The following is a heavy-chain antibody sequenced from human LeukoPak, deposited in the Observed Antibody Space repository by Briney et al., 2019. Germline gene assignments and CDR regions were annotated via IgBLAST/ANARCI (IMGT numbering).Heavy chain of an antibody. J-gene: IGHJ3*02. D-gene: IGHD5-18*01. CDR1: GFTFSSHW. Sequence: PGGSLRLSCAASGFTFSSHWMTWVRQAPGKGLEWVANIKEDGSKKNYVDSVKGRFTISRDNPKNSLYLQMNSLRAEDTAVYYCAKAWIQLYDAFNIWGQGTMVTVSS. CDR3: AKAWIQLYDAFNI. V-gene: IGHV3-7*03. CDR2: IKEDGSKK.